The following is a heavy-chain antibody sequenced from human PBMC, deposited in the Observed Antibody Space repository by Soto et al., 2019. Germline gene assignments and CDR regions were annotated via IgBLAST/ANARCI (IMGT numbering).Heavy chain of an antibody. CDR3: ARDHRQWLDYYYYYMDV. V-gene: IGHV3-30*04. CDR1: GFTFSSYA. J-gene: IGHJ6*03. Sequence: GGSLRLSCADSGFTFSSYAMHWVRQAPGKGLEWVAVISYDGSNKYYADSVKGRFTISRDNSKNTLYLQMNSLRAEDTAVYYCARDHRQWLDYYYYYMDVLGKGTTVTVSS. D-gene: IGHD6-19*01. CDR2: ISYDGSNK.